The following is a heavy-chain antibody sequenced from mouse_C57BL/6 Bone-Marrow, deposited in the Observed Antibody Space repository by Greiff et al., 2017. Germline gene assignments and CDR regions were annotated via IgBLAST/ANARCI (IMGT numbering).Heavy chain of an antibody. CDR2: ILPGSGST. CDR3: AIDTTVPCYWYFDV. V-gene: IGHV1-9*01. J-gene: IGHJ1*03. D-gene: IGHD1-1*01. Sequence: VQLQQSGAELMKPGASVKLSCKATGYTFTGYWIEWVKQRPGHGLEWIGEILPGSGSTNYNEKFKGKATFTADTSSTTAYMQLSSLTTEDSAIYYCAIDTTVPCYWYFDVWGTGTTVTVSS. CDR1: GYTFTGYW.